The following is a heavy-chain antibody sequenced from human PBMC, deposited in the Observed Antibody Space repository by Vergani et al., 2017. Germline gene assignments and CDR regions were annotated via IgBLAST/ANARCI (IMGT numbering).Heavy chain of an antibody. CDR3: VRAPRYCREISCTSLDS. Sequence: EVLLVESGGNLVQPGGSLRLSCAASGFTFSTHTMNWVRQTPGKGLQWISYIVSTGQVKRYADSVKGRFTISRDNANNALYLQMASLRAEDTGIYYCVRAPRYCREISCTSLDSGGQGTLVTVSS. V-gene: IGHV3-48*03. CDR1: GFTFSTHT. D-gene: IGHD2-15*01. J-gene: IGHJ4*02. CDR2: IVSTGQVK.